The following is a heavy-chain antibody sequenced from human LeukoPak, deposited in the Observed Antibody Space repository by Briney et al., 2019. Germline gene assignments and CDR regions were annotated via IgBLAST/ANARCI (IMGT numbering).Heavy chain of an antibody. CDR2: IIPILGIA. Sequence: SVKVSCKASGGTFSSYAISWVRQAPGQGVEWMGRIIPILGIANYAQKFQGRVTITADKSTSTAYMELSSLRSEDTAVYYCARRWTVGATPGKGCDYWGQGTLVTVS. D-gene: IGHD1-26*01. V-gene: IGHV1-69*04. CDR3: ARRWTVGATPGKGCDY. CDR1: GGTFSSYA. J-gene: IGHJ4*02.